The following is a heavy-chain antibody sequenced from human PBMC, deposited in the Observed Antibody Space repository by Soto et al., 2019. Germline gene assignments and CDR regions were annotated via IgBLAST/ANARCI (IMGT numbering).Heavy chain of an antibody. CDR3: ARLTYYYDSSGYYQDY. D-gene: IGHD3-22*01. CDR2: IIPILGIA. J-gene: IGHJ4*02. V-gene: IGHV1-69*02. Sequence: QVQLVQSGAEVKKPGSSVKVSCKASGGTFSSYTISWVRQAPGQGLEWMGRIIPILGIANYAQKFQGRVTITXGKXTXRAYMELSSLRSEDTAVYYCARLTYYYDSSGYYQDYWGQGTLVTVSS. CDR1: GGTFSSYT.